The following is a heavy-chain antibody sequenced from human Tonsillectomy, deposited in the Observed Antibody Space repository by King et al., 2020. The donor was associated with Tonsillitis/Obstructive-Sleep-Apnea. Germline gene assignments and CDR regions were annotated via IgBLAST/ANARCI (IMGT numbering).Heavy chain of an antibody. J-gene: IGHJ3*02. CDR2: INWNSGNI. Sequence: VQLVESGGGLVQPGRSLRLSCAASGFTFNDYAMHWVRQAPGKGLEWVSGINWNSGNIDYAESVKGRFTISGDNAKKSLYLQMNSLRAEDTALYYCAKDVYNSGDDAFDIWGQGTMVTVSS. D-gene: IGHD6-19*01. CDR1: GFTFNDYA. CDR3: AKDVYNSGDDAFDI. V-gene: IGHV3-9*01.